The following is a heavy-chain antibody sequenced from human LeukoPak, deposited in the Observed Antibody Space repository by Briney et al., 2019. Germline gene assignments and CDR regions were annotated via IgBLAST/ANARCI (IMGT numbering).Heavy chain of an antibody. Sequence: PGGSLRLSCAASGFTVSSNYMSWVRQAPGKGLEWVSVIYSGGSTYYADSVKGRFTISRDNSKNTLYPQMNSLRAEDTAVYYCARCIEWGTFDYWGQGTLVTVSS. D-gene: IGHD1-26*01. CDR3: ARCIEWGTFDY. CDR1: GFTVSSNY. CDR2: IYSGGST. J-gene: IGHJ4*02. V-gene: IGHV3-53*01.